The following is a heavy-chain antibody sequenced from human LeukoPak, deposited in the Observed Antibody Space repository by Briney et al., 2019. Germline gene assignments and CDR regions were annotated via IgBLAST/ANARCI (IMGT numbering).Heavy chain of an antibody. CDR2: ISYDGSNK. Sequence: GGSLRLSCAASGFTFSSSGMHWVRQAPGKGLEWVAVISYDGSNKYYADSVKGRFTFSRDNSKNTLYLQMNSLRAEDTAVYYCARDLPWGYYDSSGYYANGYDYWGQGTLVTVSS. D-gene: IGHD3-22*01. J-gene: IGHJ4*02. CDR3: ARDLPWGYYDSSGYYANGYDY. V-gene: IGHV3-30*03. CDR1: GFTFSSSG.